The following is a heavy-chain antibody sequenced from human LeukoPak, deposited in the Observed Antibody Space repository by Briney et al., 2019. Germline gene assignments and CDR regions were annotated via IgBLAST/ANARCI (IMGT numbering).Heavy chain of an antibody. CDR2: ISYDGSNK. V-gene: IGHV3-30-3*01. D-gene: IGHD3-22*01. CDR1: GFTFSSYA. CDR3: ARSTYYYDSSGDSFDY. J-gene: IGHJ4*02. Sequence: GRSLRLSCAASGFTFSSYAMHWVRQAPGKGLEWVEVISYDGSNKYYADSVKGRFTISRDNSKNTLYLQMNSLRAEDTAVYYCARSTYYYDSSGDSFDYWGQGTLVTVSS.